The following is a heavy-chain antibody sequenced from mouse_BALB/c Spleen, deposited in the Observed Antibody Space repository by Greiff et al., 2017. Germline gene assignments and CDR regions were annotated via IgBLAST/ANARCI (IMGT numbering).Heavy chain of an antibody. J-gene: IGHJ1*01. V-gene: IGHV2-2*02. CDR1: GFSLTSYG. CDR3: ARNGGWYFDV. CDR2: IWSGGST. Sequence: VKVVESGPGLVQPSQSLSITCTVSGFSLTSYGVHWVRQSPGKGLEWLGVIWSGGSTDYNAAFISRLSISKDNSKSQVFFKMNSLQANDTAIYYCARNGGWYFDVWGAGTTVTVSS.